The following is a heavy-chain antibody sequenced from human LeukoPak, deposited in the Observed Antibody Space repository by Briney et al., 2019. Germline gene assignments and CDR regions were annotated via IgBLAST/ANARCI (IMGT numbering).Heavy chain of an antibody. D-gene: IGHD1-26*01. V-gene: IGHV3-21*01. CDR2: ITSGSSYI. CDR1: GFTFSSYN. CDR3: ARDPYSGSYGNYYYFMDV. Sequence: PGGSLRLSCAASGFTFSSYNMNWVRQAPGKGLEWVSSITSGSSYIYYADSVKGRFTISRDNAENSLYLQMNSLRAEDTAVYYCARDPYSGSYGNYYYFMDVWGKGTTVTISS. J-gene: IGHJ6*03.